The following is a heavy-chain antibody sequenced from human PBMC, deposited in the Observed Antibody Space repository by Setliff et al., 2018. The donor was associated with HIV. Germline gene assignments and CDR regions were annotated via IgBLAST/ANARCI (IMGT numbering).Heavy chain of an antibody. CDR1: GYNFTNYG. CDR3: ARGYCSSTSCYGIYYFDN. D-gene: IGHD2-2*01. V-gene: IGHV1-8*02. CDR2: MNPKSGNT. Sequence: ASVKVSCKASGYNFTNYGIGWVRQAPGQGLEWMGWMNPKSGNTGYARKFQGRVTMTRKTSISTAYMELRSLRSDDTAVYYCARGYCSSTSCYGIYYFDNWGQGTPVTVS. J-gene: IGHJ4*02.